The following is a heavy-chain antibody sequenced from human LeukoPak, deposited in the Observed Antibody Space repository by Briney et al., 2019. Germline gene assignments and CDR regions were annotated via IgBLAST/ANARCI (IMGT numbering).Heavy chain of an antibody. CDR2: INSDGSST. CDR1: GFTFSSYW. V-gene: IGHV3-74*01. Sequence: PGGSLRLSCAASGFTFSSYWMHWVRQAPGKGLVWVSRINSDGSSTSYADSVKGRFTISRDNAKNTLYLQMNRLRAEDTAVYYCAIPPSGSQPPDYWGQGTLVPVSS. CDR3: AIPPSGSQPPDY. J-gene: IGHJ4*02. D-gene: IGHD1-26*01.